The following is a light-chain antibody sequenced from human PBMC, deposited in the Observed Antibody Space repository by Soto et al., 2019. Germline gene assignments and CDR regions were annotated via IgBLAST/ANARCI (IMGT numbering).Light chain of an antibody. Sequence: DIQLTQSPSTLSASVGDRVTITCRASQSISSWLAWYQQKPGKAPKFLIYKTSNLESGVPSRFSGSGSGTECTITISSLQPDDFATYYCQYYNNYCWTFGQGTKVEIK. V-gene: IGKV1-5*03. CDR1: QSISSW. CDR3: QYYNNYCWT. J-gene: IGKJ1*01. CDR2: KTS.